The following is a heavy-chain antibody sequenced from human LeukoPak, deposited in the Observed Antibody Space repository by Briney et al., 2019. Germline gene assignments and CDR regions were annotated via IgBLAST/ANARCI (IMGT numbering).Heavy chain of an antibody. CDR3: ARGAPDILTGYYKNY. CDR1: GYTFTGYY. Sequence: ASVKVSCKSSGYTFTGYYMHWVRQAPGQGHEWVGWINPNSGGTNYAQKFQGRVTVTRDTSISTAYMELSRLRSDDTAVYYCARGAPDILTGYYKNYWGQGTLVTVSS. D-gene: IGHD3-9*01. V-gene: IGHV1-2*02. CDR2: INPNSGGT. J-gene: IGHJ4*02.